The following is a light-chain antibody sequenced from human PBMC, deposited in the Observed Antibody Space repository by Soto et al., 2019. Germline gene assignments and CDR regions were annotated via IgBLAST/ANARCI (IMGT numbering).Light chain of an antibody. CDR1: QSVSSSF. CDR2: GAS. V-gene: IGKV3-20*01. CDR3: QPYDSSPWT. J-gene: IGKJ1*01. Sequence: EIVLTQSPGTLSLSPGERATLSCRASQSVSSSFLAWYQQKPGQAPRLLIYGASTRATGIPDRFSGSGSGTDFTLTIRSLEPEDVAVYYCQPYDSSPWTFGQGTKVEIK.